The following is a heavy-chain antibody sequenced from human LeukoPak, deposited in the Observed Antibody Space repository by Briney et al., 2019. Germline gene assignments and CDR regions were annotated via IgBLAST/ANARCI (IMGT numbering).Heavy chain of an antibody. V-gene: IGHV3-53*01. Sequence: PGWSLRLSCAASGLTVSSNYMSWVRQAPGRGLEWVSVIYTGGSTYYADSVKGRFTISRDNSKNTLYLQMNSLRAEDTAVYYCARDLGRYDSNQGPLDAFDIWGQGTMVTVSS. D-gene: IGHD3-22*01. CDR2: IYTGGST. J-gene: IGHJ3*02. CDR1: GLTVSSNY. CDR3: ARDLGRYDSNQGPLDAFDI.